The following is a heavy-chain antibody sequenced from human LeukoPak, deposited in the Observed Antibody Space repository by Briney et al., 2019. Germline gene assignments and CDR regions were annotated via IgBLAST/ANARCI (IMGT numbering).Heavy chain of an antibody. V-gene: IGHV3-7*01. Sequence: GGSLILSCVASGFTLSSYWMTWVRQAPGKGLEWLANIKEDGSIQYYLDSVRGRFTISRDNAKTSVYLQLNSLRADDTAVYYCARDVWTGVAVSDYWGQGTLVTVSS. D-gene: IGHD6-19*01. CDR2: IKEDGSIQ. CDR1: GFTLSSYW. CDR3: ARDVWTGVAVSDY. J-gene: IGHJ4*02.